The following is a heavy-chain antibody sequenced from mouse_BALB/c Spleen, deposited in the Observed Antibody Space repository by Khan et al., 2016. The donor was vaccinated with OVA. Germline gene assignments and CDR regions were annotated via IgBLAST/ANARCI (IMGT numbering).Heavy chain of an antibody. V-gene: IGHV3-8*02. CDR1: GDSITSGY. CDR2: IIYTGYT. CDR3: ARSTYRYAFVY. Sequence: EVKLLESGPSLVKPSQTLSLTCSVTGDSITSGYWNWIRKFPGNKLEYMGYIIYTGYTYYNPSLKSRISITRHTSKNQYYLQLNSVTDEDTATYXCARSTYRYAFVYWGQGTLVTVSA. J-gene: IGHJ3*01. D-gene: IGHD2-12*01.